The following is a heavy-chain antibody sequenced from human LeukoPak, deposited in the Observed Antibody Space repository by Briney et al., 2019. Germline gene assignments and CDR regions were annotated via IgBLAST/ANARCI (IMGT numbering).Heavy chain of an antibody. CDR1: GGTFSSYA. Sequence: SVKVSCKASGGTFSSYAISWVRQAPGQGLEWMGGIIPIFGTANYAQKFQGRVTITTDESTSTAYMELSSLRSEDTAVYYCARDRRWYISGWYGIDYWGQGTLVTVSS. CDR3: ARDRRWYISGWYGIDY. V-gene: IGHV1-69*05. D-gene: IGHD6-19*01. CDR2: IIPIFGTA. J-gene: IGHJ4*02.